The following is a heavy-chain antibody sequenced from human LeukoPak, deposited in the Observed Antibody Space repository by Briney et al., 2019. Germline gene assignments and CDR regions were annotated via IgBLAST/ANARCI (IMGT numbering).Heavy chain of an antibody. D-gene: IGHD3-22*01. J-gene: IGHJ4*02. CDR1: GFTFSSYG. V-gene: IGHV3-33*01. Sequence: PGVSLRLSCATSGFTFSSYGFHWVRQAPIKGLEWVAVIWYDGSKKYYADSVKGRFTISRDDSKNTVYLQMDSLRAEDTAMYYCARDVASSGYYWDWGQGTLVTVSS. CDR3: ARDVASSGYYWD. CDR2: IWYDGSKK.